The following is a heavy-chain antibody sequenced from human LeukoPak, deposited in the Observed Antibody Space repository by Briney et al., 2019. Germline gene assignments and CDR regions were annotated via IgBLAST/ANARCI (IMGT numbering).Heavy chain of an antibody. CDR2: IYYSGST. V-gene: IGHV4-39*07. J-gene: IGHJ4*02. Sequence: SETLSLTCTVSGGSISSSSYYWGWIRQPPGKGLEWIGSIYYSGSTYYNPSLKSRVTISVDTSKNQFSLKLSSVTAADTAVYYCARVESTIAAAGPDFDYWGQGTLVTVSS. CDR1: GGSISSSSYY. CDR3: ARVESTIAAAGPDFDY. D-gene: IGHD6-13*01.